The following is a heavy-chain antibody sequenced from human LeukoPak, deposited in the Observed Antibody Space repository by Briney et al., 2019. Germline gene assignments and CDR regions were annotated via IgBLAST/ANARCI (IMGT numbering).Heavy chain of an antibody. CDR2: IYGGGST. V-gene: IGHV3-53*01. D-gene: IGHD3-22*01. J-gene: IGHJ4*02. CDR3: ARDARYYDSSGYHAAFDY. CDR1: GFTVSSNY. Sequence: GGSLRLSCAASGFTVSSNYMSWVRQAPGKGLEWVSVIYGGGSTYYADSVKGRFTISRDNSKNTLYLQMNSLRAEDTAVYYCARDARYYDSSGYHAAFDYWGQGTLVTVSS.